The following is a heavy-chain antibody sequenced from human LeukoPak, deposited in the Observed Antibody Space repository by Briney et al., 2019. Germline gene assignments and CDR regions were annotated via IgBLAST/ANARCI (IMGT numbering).Heavy chain of an antibody. CDR2: SYI. CDR3: ARPRDRSITIFGVDRDAFDI. Sequence: SYIYYAVSVKGRFTISRDNAKNSLYLQMNSLRAEDTAVYYCARPRDRSITIFGVDRDAFDIWGQGTMVTVSS. J-gene: IGHJ3*02. D-gene: IGHD3-3*01. V-gene: IGHV3-21*01.